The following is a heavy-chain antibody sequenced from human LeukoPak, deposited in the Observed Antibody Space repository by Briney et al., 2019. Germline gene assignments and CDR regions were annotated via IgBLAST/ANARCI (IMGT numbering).Heavy chain of an antibody. CDR2: INHSGST. Sequence: SETLSLTCAVYGGSFSGYYWSWIRQPPGKGLEWIGEINHSGSTNYNPSLKSRVTISVDTSKNQFSLKLSSVTAADTAVYYCARGRFAATMSIWGQGTLVTVSS. V-gene: IGHV4-34*01. J-gene: IGHJ4*02. D-gene: IGHD5-24*01. CDR3: ARGRFAATMSI. CDR1: GGSFSGYY.